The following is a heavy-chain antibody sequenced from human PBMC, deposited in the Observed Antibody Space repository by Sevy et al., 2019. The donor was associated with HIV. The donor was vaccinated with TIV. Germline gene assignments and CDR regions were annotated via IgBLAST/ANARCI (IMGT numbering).Heavy chain of an antibody. CDR1: GYTFTSYG. J-gene: IGHJ4*02. Sequence: ASVKGSCKASGYTFTSYGISWVRQAPGQGLEWMGWISAYNGNTNYAQKLQGRVTMTTDTSTSTAYMELRSLRSDDTAVYYCARDREYYYDSSGYTDYWGQGTLVTVSS. CDR3: ARDREYYYDSSGYTDY. V-gene: IGHV1-18*01. CDR2: ISAYNGNT. D-gene: IGHD3-22*01.